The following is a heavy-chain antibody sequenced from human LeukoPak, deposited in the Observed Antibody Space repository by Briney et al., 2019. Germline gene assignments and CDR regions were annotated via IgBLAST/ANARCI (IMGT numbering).Heavy chain of an antibody. J-gene: IGHJ4*02. D-gene: IGHD3-9*01. V-gene: IGHV4-59*01. Sequence: PSETLSLTCTVSGASIGNYYWSWIRQPPGKGLEWIGYIYYSGSTNYNPSLKSRVTISVDTSKNQFSLKLSSVTAADTAVYYCARVQESQIDYYFDYWGQGTLVTVSS. CDR2: IYYSGST. CDR1: GASIGNYY. CDR3: ARVQESQIDYYFDY.